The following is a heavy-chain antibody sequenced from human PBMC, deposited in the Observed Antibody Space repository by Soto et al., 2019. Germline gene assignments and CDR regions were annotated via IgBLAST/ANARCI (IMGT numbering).Heavy chain of an antibody. CDR2: ISYDGSNK. CDR3: AREMTYYYDSSGYNDAFDI. CDR1: GFTFSSYA. V-gene: IGHV3-30-3*01. J-gene: IGHJ3*02. D-gene: IGHD3-22*01. Sequence: GGSLRLSCAASGFTFSSYAMHWVRQAPGKGLEWVAVISYDGSNKYYADSVKGRFTISRDNSKNTLYPQMNSLRAEDTAVYYCAREMTYYYDSSGYNDAFDIWGQGTMVTVSS.